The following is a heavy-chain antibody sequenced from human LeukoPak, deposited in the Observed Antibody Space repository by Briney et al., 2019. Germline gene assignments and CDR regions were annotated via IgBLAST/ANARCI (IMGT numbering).Heavy chain of an antibody. D-gene: IGHD2-21*02. Sequence: ASVKVSCKASGGTFSSYAISWVRQAPGQGLGWVGRLIPILGIANYAQKFQGRVTITADKSTSTAYMELSSLRSEDTAVYYCAREGVKYCGGDCYSRLGLWGQGTLVTVSS. CDR1: GGTFSSYA. J-gene: IGHJ4*02. CDR3: AREGVKYCGGDCYSRLGL. CDR2: LIPILGIA. V-gene: IGHV1-69*04.